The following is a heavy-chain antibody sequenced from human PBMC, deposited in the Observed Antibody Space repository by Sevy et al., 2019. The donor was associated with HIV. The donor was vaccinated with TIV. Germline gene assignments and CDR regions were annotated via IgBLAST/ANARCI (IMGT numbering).Heavy chain of an antibody. Sequence: ASVKVSCKASGDTFTNNYIHWVRQAPGQGLEWMGMVDPSAGNTTYAQKFQGRVTMTRDTSTSILYMELSGLRSDDTAVYYCVRADPDQHFDSWGQGTLVTVSS. CDR1: GDTFTNNY. J-gene: IGHJ4*02. CDR2: VDPSAGNT. CDR3: VRADPDQHFDS. V-gene: IGHV1-46*01.